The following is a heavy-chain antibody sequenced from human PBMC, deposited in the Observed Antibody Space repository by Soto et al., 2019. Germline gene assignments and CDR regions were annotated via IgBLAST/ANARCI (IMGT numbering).Heavy chain of an antibody. CDR1: GGSFSGYY. Sequence: SETLSLTCAVYGGSFSGYYWSWIRQPPGKGLEWIGEINHSGSTNYNPSLKSRVTISVDTSKNQFSLKLSSVTAADTAVYYCARGRGLYCSGGSCNSGWFDPWGQGTLIT. CDR2: INHSGST. CDR3: ARGRGLYCSGGSCNSGWFDP. V-gene: IGHV4-34*01. J-gene: IGHJ5*02. D-gene: IGHD2-15*01.